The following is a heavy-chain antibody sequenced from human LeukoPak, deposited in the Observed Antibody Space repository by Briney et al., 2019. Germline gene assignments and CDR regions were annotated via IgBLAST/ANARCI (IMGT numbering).Heavy chain of an antibody. CDR2: IYTSGST. CDR1: GGSISSSSYY. Sequence: SETLSLTCTVSGGSISSSSYYWGWIRQPPGKGLEWIGRIYTSGSTNYNPSLKSRVTISVDTSKNQFSLKLSSVTAADTAVYYCARTRYYYNSRSYGAPYYFDYWGQGTLVTVSS. CDR3: ARTRYYYNSRSYGAPYYFDY. J-gene: IGHJ4*02. V-gene: IGHV4-39*01. D-gene: IGHD3-10*01.